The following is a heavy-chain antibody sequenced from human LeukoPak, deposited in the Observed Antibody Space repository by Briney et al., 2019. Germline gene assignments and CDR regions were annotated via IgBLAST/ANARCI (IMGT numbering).Heavy chain of an antibody. V-gene: IGHV3-74*01. J-gene: IGHJ4*02. Sequence: GGSLRLSCAASGYTFSRYWMHWVRQGPGKGLVWVSRINEDGSSTSYAESVRGRSAISRDNAKNTLYLQMNSLRAEDAAVYYCTTDTFGARDSWGQGTLVTVSS. CDR2: INEDGSST. CDR3: TTDTFGARDS. CDR1: GYTFSRYW. D-gene: IGHD3-10*01.